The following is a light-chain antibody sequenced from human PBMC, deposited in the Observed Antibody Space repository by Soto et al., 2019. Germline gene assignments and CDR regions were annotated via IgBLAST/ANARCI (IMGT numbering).Light chain of an antibody. CDR2: DAS. V-gene: IGKV1-5*01. CDR3: QQYNSYLT. CDR1: QSISSW. Sequence: DIQMTQSPSTLSASVGDRFTINCRASQSISSWLAWYQQKPGQAPKLLIYDASSLESGVPSRFSVSGSGTEFTLTISSLQPDEFATYYCQQYNSYLTFGQGTRLEIK. J-gene: IGKJ5*01.